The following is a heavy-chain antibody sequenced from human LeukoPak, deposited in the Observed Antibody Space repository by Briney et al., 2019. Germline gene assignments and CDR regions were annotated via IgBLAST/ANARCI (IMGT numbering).Heavy chain of an antibody. J-gene: IGHJ4*02. CDR3: VRHRSASDY. CDR1: GFTFSSCA. Sequence: GGSLRLSCAASGFTFSSCAMSWVRQAPGKGLEWVSAISGSGGSTYYADSVKGRFTISRDNAKNSLYLQMNSLRAEDTAVYYCVRHRSASDYWGQGALVTVSS. CDR2: ISGSGGST. V-gene: IGHV3-23*01. D-gene: IGHD3-10*01.